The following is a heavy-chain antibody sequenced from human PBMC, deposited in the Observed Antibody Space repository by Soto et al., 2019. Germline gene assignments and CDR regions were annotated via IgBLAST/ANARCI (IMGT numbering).Heavy chain of an antibody. V-gene: IGHV3-30-3*01. Sequence: QVQLVESGGGVVQPGRSLRLSCAASGFTFSSYAMHWVRQAPGKGLEWGAVISYDGSNKYYADSVKGRFTISRDNSKNTLYLQMNSLRAEDTAVYYCARDTQQWWLDTYYYGMDVWGQGTTVTVSS. CDR3: ARDTQQWWLDTYYYGMDV. D-gene: IGHD2-15*01. CDR2: ISYDGSNK. J-gene: IGHJ6*02. CDR1: GFTFSSYA.